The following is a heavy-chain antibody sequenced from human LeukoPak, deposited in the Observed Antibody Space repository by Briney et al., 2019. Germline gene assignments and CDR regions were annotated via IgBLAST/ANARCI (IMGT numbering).Heavy chain of an antibody. D-gene: IGHD3-22*01. V-gene: IGHV1-8*02. CDR3: AGGKDTMSDAFDI. CDR2: MNSNSGNT. CDR1: GYTFTSYG. J-gene: IGHJ3*02. Sequence: ASVKVSCKASGYTFTSYGISWVRQATGQGLEWMGYMNSNSGNTGYAQKFQGRVTMARNTSISTAYMELSSLRSEDTAVYYCAGGKDTMSDAFDIWGQGTMVTVSS.